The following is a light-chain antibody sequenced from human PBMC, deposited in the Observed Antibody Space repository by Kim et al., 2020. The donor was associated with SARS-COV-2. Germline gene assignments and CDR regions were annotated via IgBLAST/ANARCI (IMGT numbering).Light chain of an antibody. Sequence: QWVTYSCTGSSSNVGADNDVPWYQQLPGTAPKLLIYGDTIRPSGVPDRFSGSKSGTSASLAITGLQAEDEADYYCQSYDNRLIIYVFGTGTKVTVL. V-gene: IGLV1-40*01. CDR2: GDT. CDR1: SSNVGADND. CDR3: QSYDNRLIIYV. J-gene: IGLJ1*01.